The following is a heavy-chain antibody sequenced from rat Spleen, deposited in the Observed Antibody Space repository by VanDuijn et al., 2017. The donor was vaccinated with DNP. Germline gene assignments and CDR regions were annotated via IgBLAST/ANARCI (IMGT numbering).Heavy chain of an antibody. D-gene: IGHD1-11*01. J-gene: IGHJ2*01. CDR3: TTRGNYGGYDY. CDR2: ITYDGGST. V-gene: IGHV5-20*01. CDR1: GFTFSDYY. Sequence: EVQLVESGGGLVQPGRSLKLSCAASGFTFSDYYMAWVRQAPTKGLEWVAYITYDGGSTYYGDSVKGRFTISRDNAKSTLYLQMNSLRSEDSATYYCTTRGNYGGYDYWGQGVMVTVSS.